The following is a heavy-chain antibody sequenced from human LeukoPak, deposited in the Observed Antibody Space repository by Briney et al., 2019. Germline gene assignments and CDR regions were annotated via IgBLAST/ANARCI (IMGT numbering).Heavy chain of an antibody. J-gene: IGHJ4*02. CDR1: GFTFSSYS. CDR3: ARDRYGSGSRLEV. CDR2: ISSSSSTI. V-gene: IGHV3-48*01. Sequence: GGSLRLSCAASGFTFSSYSMNWVRQAPGKGLEWVSYISSSSSTIYYADSVKGRFTISRDNAKISLYLQMNSLRAEDTAVYYCARDRYGSGSRLEVWGQGTLVTVSS. D-gene: IGHD3-10*01.